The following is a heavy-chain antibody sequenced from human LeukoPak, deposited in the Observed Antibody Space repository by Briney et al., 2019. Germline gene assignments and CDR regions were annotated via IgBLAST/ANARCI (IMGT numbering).Heavy chain of an antibody. V-gene: IGHV1-18*01. CDR1: GYTFTSYG. D-gene: IGHD5-18*01. Sequence: ASVKVSCKASGYTFTSYGISWVRQAPGQGLEWMGWISAYNGNTNYAQKLQGRVTMTTDTSTSTAYMELRSLRSDDTAVYYCARVPFSPRGYSYGYDYWGQGTLVTVSS. CDR2: ISAYNGNT. J-gene: IGHJ4*02. CDR3: ARVPFSPRGYSYGYDY.